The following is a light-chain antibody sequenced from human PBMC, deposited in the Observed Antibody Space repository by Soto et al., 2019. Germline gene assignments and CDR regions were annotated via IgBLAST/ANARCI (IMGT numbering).Light chain of an antibody. CDR3: QSHDSSLSGWV. V-gene: IGLV1-40*01. CDR1: SSNIGAFYD. J-gene: IGLJ3*02. Sequence: QSVLTQPPSVSGAPGQRVTISCTGSSSNIGAFYDVHWYQQLPGTAPRLLIYGNNNRPSGVPDRFSGSKSGTSASLAITGLQAEDEADYYCQSHDSSLSGWVFGGGTKVTVL. CDR2: GNN.